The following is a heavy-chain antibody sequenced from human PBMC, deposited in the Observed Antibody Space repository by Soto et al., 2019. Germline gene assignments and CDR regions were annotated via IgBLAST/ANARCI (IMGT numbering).Heavy chain of an antibody. D-gene: IGHD6-13*01. Sequence: EVQLLESGGGLVQPGGSLRLSCAASGFTFSSYAMSWVRQAPGKGLEWVSAISGSGGSTYYADSVQGRFTISRDNSKNTLYLQMNSMRAEDTAVYYCATTAGTYYYYGMDVWGQGTTVTVSS. CDR3: ATTAGTYYYYGMDV. V-gene: IGHV3-23*01. J-gene: IGHJ6*02. CDR1: GFTFSSYA. CDR2: ISGSGGST.